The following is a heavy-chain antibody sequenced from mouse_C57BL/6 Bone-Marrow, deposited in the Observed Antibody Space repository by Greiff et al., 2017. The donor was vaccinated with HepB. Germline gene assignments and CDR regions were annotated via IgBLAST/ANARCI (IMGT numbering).Heavy chain of an antibody. CDR3: TYGNPPGSYYFDY. CDR1: GYTFTSYW. CDR2: IDPSDSYT. V-gene: IGHV1-50*01. D-gene: IGHD2-1*01. Sequence: QVQLQQPGAELVKPGASVKLSCKASGYTFTSYWMQWVKQRPGQGLEWIGEIDPSDSYTNYNQKFKGKATLTVDTSSSTAYMQLSSLTSEDSAVYCCTYGNPPGSYYFDYWGQGTTLTVSS. J-gene: IGHJ2*01.